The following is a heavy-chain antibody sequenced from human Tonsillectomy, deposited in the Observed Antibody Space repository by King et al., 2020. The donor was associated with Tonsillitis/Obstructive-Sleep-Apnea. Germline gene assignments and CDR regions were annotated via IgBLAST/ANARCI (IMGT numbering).Heavy chain of an antibody. CDR2: FSSGRSYI. Sequence: VQLVESGGGLVKPGGSLRLSCAASGFTFSSYTMNWVRQAPGKGLEWVSSFSSGRSYIYYADSVKGRFTISRDNAKNSLYLQMNSLRAEDTAVYSCARDGRVGATDYYMDVWGKGTTVTVSS. J-gene: IGHJ6*03. CDR1: GFTFSSYT. V-gene: IGHV3-21*01. D-gene: IGHD1-26*01. CDR3: ARDGRVGATDYYMDV.